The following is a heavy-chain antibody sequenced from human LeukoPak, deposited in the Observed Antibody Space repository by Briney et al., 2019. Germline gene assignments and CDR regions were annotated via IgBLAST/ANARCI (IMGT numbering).Heavy chain of an antibody. V-gene: IGHV3-11*04. CDR1: GFTFSDYY. J-gene: IGHJ4*02. CDR2: ISSSGSTI. CDR3: AKEDYYGSGTSGTVDY. Sequence: GGSLRLSCAASGFTFSDYYMNWIRQAPGKGLEWVSYISSSGSTIYYADSVKGRFTISRDNAKNSLYLQMNSLRAEDTAVYYCAKEDYYGSGTSGTVDYWGQGTLVTVSS. D-gene: IGHD3-10*01.